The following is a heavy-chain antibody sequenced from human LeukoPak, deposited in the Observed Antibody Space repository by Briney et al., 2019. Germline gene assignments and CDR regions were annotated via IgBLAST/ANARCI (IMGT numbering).Heavy chain of an antibody. CDR2: ISPNSGGT. V-gene: IGHV1-2*02. J-gene: IGHJ4*02. CDR1: GYTFTDYN. CDR3: TVWFGELTH. D-gene: IGHD3-10*01. Sequence: GASVKVSCKASGYTFTDYNIHWVRQAPGQGLEWMGWISPNSGGTNYAQKFRGRGTMTRDTSITTAYMDPSGLRSDDTAMYYCTVWFGELTHWGQGTLVTVSS.